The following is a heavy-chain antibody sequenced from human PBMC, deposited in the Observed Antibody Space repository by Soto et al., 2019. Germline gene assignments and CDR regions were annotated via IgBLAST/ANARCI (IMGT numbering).Heavy chain of an antibody. V-gene: IGHV3-23*01. CDR3: AKCEWHPLEYCFLDF. CDR1: GFTFSAYA. CDR2: IHGGVGAT. D-gene: IGHD1-1*01. Sequence: EVQLLESGGGLVQPGGSLRLSCAASGFTFSAYAMGWVRQAPGKGLEWVSTIHGGVGATHYADAVKGRFTISRDDSKNPLNAQMNSRRPEDTAVYYCAKCEWHPLEYCFLDFWGRGNLVTVSS. J-gene: IGHJ2*01.